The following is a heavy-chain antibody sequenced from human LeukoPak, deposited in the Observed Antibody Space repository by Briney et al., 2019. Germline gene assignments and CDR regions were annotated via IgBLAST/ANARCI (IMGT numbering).Heavy chain of an antibody. J-gene: IGHJ4*02. CDR1: GGSFSGYY. CDR3: ARGLDDFWSGYQDY. V-gene: IGHV4-34*01. Sequence: PSETLSLTCAVYGGSFSGYYWSWIRQPPGKGRGWIGEINNSGSTNYNPSLMSRVTISVDTSKNQFSLKLSSVTAADTAVYYCARGLDDFWSGYQDYWGQGTLVTVSS. D-gene: IGHD3-3*01. CDR2: INNSGST.